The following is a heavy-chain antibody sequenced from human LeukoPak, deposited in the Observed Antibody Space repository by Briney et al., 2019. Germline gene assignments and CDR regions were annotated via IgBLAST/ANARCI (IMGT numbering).Heavy chain of an antibody. CDR2: ISTYKGNT. V-gene: IGHV1-18*01. D-gene: IGHD3-22*01. Sequence: ASVKVSCKASGYTFTSYSITWVRQAPGQGPEWMGWISTYKGNTNYAQKVQDRVTMITDTSTSTVYMELRSLRSDDTAMYYCARTSTHYYDSSGLNYSDYWGQGTLVTVSS. CDR1: GYTFTSYS. J-gene: IGHJ4*02. CDR3: ARTSTHYYDSSGLNYSDY.